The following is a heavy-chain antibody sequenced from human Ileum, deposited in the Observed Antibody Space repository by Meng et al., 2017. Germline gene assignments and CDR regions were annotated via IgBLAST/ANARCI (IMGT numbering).Heavy chain of an antibody. CDR3: ARGTTGLGSFFGL. CDR2: VNRDGNVI. D-gene: IGHD3-10*01. J-gene: IGHJ4*02. Sequence: GESLKISCAASGFTFTAYDIHWIRQAPGKALEWVSGVNRDGNVIDYADSVRGRFTISRDNSKHSLYLQMNSLRAEDTAVYYCARGTTGLGSFFGLWGQGTLVTVSS. V-gene: IGHV3-48*03. CDR1: GFTFTAYD.